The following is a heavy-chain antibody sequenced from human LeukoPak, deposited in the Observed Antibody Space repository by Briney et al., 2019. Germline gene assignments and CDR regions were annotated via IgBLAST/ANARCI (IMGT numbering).Heavy chain of an antibody. CDR2: ISYGGNT. J-gene: IGHJ6*02. V-gene: IGHV4-59*01. CDR1: GGSIGTYF. CDR3: ARGPYFHYYGMDV. Sequence: SETLSLTCNVSGGSIGTYFWNWIRQPPGKGLEWIGCISYGGNTNYNPSLKSRVTISVDTSEYQFSLRLSSVTAADTAVYYCARGPYFHYYGMDVWGQGTTVTVSS.